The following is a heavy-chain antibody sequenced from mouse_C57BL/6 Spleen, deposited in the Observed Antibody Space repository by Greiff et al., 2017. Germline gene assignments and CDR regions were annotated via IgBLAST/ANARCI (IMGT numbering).Heavy chain of an antibody. V-gene: IGHV5-9-1*02. CDR2: ISSGGDYI. Sequence: EVQVVESGEGLVKPGGSLKLSCAASGFTFSSYAMSWVRQTPEKRLEWVAYISSGGDYIYYADTVKGRFTISRDNARNTLYLQMSSLKSEDTAMYYCTREGYFTTAMDYWGQGTSVTVSS. J-gene: IGHJ4*01. D-gene: IGHD1-1*01. CDR1: GFTFSSYA. CDR3: TREGYFTTAMDY.